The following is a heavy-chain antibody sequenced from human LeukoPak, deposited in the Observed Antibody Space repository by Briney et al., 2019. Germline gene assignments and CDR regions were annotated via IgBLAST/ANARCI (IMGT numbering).Heavy chain of an antibody. D-gene: IGHD2-15*01. Sequence: GGSLRPSCAASGFSFSSYAMHWVRQAPGKGLEWVAVISSDGSNKYYADSVKGRFTISRDNSRNTLYLQMNSLTADDTAVYYCARGYCSGDSCGFDFWGQGTLVTV. CDR2: ISSDGSNK. CDR1: GFSFSSYA. CDR3: ARGYCSGDSCGFDF. V-gene: IGHV3-30-3*01. J-gene: IGHJ4*02.